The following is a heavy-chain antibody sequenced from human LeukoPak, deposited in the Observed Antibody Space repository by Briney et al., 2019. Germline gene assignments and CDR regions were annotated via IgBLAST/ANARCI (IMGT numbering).Heavy chain of an antibody. Sequence: PGGSLRLSCAASRFTFSSYAMSWVRQAPGRGLEWVSAISGSGGSTYYADSVKGRFTISRDNSKNTLYLQMNSLRAEDTAVYYCAKELVWFGESDDAFDIWGQGTMVTVSS. CDR1: RFTFSSYA. J-gene: IGHJ3*02. CDR2: ISGSGGST. V-gene: IGHV3-23*01. CDR3: AKELVWFGESDDAFDI. D-gene: IGHD3-10*01.